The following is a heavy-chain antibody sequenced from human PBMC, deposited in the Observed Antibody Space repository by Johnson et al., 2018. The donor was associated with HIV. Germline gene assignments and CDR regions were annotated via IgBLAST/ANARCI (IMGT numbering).Heavy chain of an antibody. J-gene: IGHJ3*02. D-gene: IGHD5-18*01. CDR1: GFTFSDYY. V-gene: IGHV3-11*04. CDR2: ISSSGSTI. Sequence: QVQLVESGGGLVKPGGSLRLSCAASGFTFSDYYMSWIRQAPGKGLEWVSYISSSGSTIYYADSVKGRFTISRANAKNTLYLQMNSLRAEDTAVYYCAKGLDTAMVRDAFDIWGQGTMVTVSS. CDR3: AKGLDTAMVRDAFDI.